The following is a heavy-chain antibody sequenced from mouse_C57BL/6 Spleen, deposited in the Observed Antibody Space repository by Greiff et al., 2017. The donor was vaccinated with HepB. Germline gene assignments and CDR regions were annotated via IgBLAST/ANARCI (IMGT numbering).Heavy chain of an antibody. J-gene: IGHJ1*03. CDR2: IWTGGGT. Sequence: VKLVESGPGLVAPSQSLSITCTVSGFSLTSYAISWVRQPPGKGLEWLGVIWTGGGTNYNSALKSRLSISKDNSKSQVFLKMNSLQTDDTARYYCARNSAAQATWYFDVWGTGTTVTVSS. V-gene: IGHV2-9-1*01. CDR3: ARNSAAQATWYFDV. CDR1: GFSLTSYA. D-gene: IGHD3-2*02.